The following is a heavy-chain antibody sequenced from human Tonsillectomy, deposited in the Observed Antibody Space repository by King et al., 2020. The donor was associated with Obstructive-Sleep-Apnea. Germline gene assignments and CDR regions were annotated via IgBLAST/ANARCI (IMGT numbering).Heavy chain of an antibody. V-gene: IGHV2-70*01. CDR2: IDWDDDK. CDR3: ARVHKYYDILTGYYRYFDY. D-gene: IGHD3-9*01. J-gene: IGHJ4*02. CDR1: GFSLSTSGMC. Sequence: TLKESGPALVKPTQTLTLTCTFSGFSLSTSGMCVSWIRQPPGKALEWLALIDWDDDKYYSTSLKTRLTISKDTSKNQVVLTMTNMDPVDTATYYCARVHKYYDILTGYYRYFDYWGQGTLVTVSS.